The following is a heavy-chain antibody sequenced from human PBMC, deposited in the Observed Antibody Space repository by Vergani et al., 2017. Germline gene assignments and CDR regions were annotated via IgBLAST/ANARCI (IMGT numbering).Heavy chain of an antibody. CDR1: GGTFSSYA. J-gene: IGHJ4*02. CDR3: AKTNAKRTVAPVSAPDY. D-gene: IGHD6-19*01. CDR2: IIPILGIA. Sequence: QVQLVQSGAEVKKPGSSVKVSCKASGGTFSSYAISWVRQAPGQGLEWMGRIIPILGIANYAQKFQGRVTITADKSTSTAYMELNSLRAEDTAVYYCAKTNAKRTVAPVSAPDYWGQGTLVTVSS. V-gene: IGHV1-69*04.